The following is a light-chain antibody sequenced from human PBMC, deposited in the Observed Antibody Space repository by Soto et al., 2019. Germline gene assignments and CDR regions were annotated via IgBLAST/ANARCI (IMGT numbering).Light chain of an antibody. CDR1: SRDVSFSNY. J-gene: IGLJ1*01. CDR3: CSYAGTFYV. Sequence: QSVLTQPRSVSGSPGQTVTISCTGTSRDVSFSNYISWYQQHPGEAPKLVIYDVAQRPSGVPDRLSGSRSGNTASLTISGLQAEDEADYYCCSYAGTFYVFGTGTKVTVL. CDR2: DVA. V-gene: IGLV2-11*01.